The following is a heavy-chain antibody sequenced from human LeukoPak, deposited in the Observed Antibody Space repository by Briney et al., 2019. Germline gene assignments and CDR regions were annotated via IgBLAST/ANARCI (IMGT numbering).Heavy chain of an antibody. D-gene: IGHD2-15*01. CDR3: AKDWGYCSGGSCYLFDC. CDR1: GFTVSSNY. J-gene: IGHJ4*02. CDR2: IYSGGAT. Sequence: PGGSLRLSCAASGFTVSSNYMSWVRQAPGKGLEWVSVIYSGGATFYADSVKGRFTISRDNSKNSLYLQTNSLRTEDTALYYCAKDWGYCSGGSCYLFDCWGQGTLVTVSS. V-gene: IGHV3-53*05.